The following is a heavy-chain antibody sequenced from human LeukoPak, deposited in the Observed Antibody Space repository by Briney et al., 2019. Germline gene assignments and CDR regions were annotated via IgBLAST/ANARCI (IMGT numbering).Heavy chain of an antibody. CDR3: ARDGNYCSSTSCYAVDY. CDR1: GFTFSSYW. D-gene: IGHD2-2*01. V-gene: IGHV3-7*01. CDR2: IKQDGSEK. Sequence: PGGSLRLSCAPSGFTFSSYWMSWVRQAPGKGLEWVANIKQDGSEKYYVDSVKGRFTISRDNAKNSLYLQMNSLRAEDTAVYYCARDGNYCSSTSCYAVDYWGQGTLVTVSS. J-gene: IGHJ4*02.